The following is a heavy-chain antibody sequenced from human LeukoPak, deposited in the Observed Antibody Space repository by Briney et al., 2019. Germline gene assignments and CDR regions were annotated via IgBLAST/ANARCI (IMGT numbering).Heavy chain of an antibody. CDR1: GFTFSSYG. D-gene: IGHD3-22*01. Sequence: PGGSLRLSRAASGFTFSSYGMSWVRQAPGKGLEWVSAVSDSGHLTYYADSVKGRFTISRDNSRNTVYLQMHILRAEDTAIYYCMKGAEWRLLLFCFDYWGQGTLVTVSS. J-gene: IGHJ4*02. V-gene: IGHV3-23*01. CDR2: VSDSGHLT. CDR3: MKGAEWRLLLFCFDY.